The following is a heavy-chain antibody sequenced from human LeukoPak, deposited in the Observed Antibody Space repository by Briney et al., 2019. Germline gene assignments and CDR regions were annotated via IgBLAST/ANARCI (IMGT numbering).Heavy chain of an antibody. V-gene: IGHV1-69*01. CDR1: GGTFSSYA. J-gene: IGHJ4*02. D-gene: IGHD6-19*01. CDR3: ARDKYSSGWYDYFDY. Sequence: ASVKVSCKASGGTFSSYAISWVRQAPGQGLEWMGGITPIFGTANYAQKFQGRVTITADESTSTAYMELSSLRSEDTAVYYCARDKYSSGWYDYFDYWGQGTLVTVSS. CDR2: ITPIFGTA.